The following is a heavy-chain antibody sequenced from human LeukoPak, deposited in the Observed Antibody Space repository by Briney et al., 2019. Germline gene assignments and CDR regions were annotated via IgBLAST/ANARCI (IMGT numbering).Heavy chain of an antibody. CDR2: ISYDGINR. Sequence: GGSLRLSCAASGFTFSSYGMHWVRQAPGKGLEWVAVISYDGINRYYADSVKGRFTISRDNSKNTLYLQMNSLRAEDTAVYYCAKDNSGSSTGGYYFDSWGQGTLVTVSS. CDR1: GFTFSSYG. V-gene: IGHV3-30*18. CDR3: AKDNSGSSTGGYYFDS. D-gene: IGHD1-26*01. J-gene: IGHJ4*02.